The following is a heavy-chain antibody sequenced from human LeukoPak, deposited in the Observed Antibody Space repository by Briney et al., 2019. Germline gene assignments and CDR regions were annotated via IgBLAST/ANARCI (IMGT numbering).Heavy chain of an antibody. D-gene: IGHD4-17*01. CDR2: ISSSDSTI. CDR1: GFTFSSYE. CDR3: ARVAINDYGDYFDY. J-gene: IGHJ4*02. Sequence: GGSLRLSCAASGFTFSSYEMNWVRQAPGKGLEWVSYISSSDSTIYYADSVKGRFTISRDNAKNSPYLQMNSLRAEDTAVYYCARVAINDYGDYFDYWAQGTLVTVSS. V-gene: IGHV3-48*03.